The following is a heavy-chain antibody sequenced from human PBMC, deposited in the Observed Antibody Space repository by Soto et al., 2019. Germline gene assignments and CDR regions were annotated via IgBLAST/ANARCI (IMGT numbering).Heavy chain of an antibody. Sequence: QVHLVQSGAEVKKPGASVKVSRKASGYTFTNYDINWVRQAPGQGLEWMGWISTYTGNTNYAQKLQGRVTMTTDTSTSTAYMELRGLRSDDTAVYYCARGYYYGSGRPTPGGMDVWGQGTTVTVSS. CDR2: ISTYTGNT. V-gene: IGHV1-18*01. J-gene: IGHJ6*02. CDR1: GYTFTNYD. D-gene: IGHD3-10*01. CDR3: ARGYYYGSGRPTPGGMDV.